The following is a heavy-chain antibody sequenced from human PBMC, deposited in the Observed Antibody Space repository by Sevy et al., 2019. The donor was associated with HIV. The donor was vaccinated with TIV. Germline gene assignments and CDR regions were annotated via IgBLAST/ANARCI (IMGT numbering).Heavy chain of an antibody. CDR1: GYTFTSYG. V-gene: IGHV1-18*04. Sequence: ASVKVSCKASGYTFTSYGISWVRQAPGQGLEWMGWISAYNGNTNYAQKLQGRVTMTTDTSTSTAYMELRSLRSDDTAVYYCARLGAVVRGVIISDDAFDIWGQGTMVTVSS. D-gene: IGHD3-10*01. J-gene: IGHJ3*02. CDR2: ISAYNGNT. CDR3: ARLGAVVRGVIISDDAFDI.